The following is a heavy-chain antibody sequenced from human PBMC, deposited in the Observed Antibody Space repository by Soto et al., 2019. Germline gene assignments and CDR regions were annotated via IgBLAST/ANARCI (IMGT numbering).Heavy chain of an antibody. CDR3: PHRRVHSTRLWNRATFDI. CDR2: IYWDDDK. V-gene: IGHV2-5*02. D-gene: IGHD1-1*01. Sequence: QITLKESGPALVKPAQTLTLTCTFSGFSLTTSGVGVGWIRQPPGKALEWLALIYWDDDKYYSPSLKNRLTITNDNSKNQVVLTMTNVDPADPATYSCPHRRVHSTRLWNRATFDIWGKGTMVTVSS. CDR1: GFSLTTSGVG. J-gene: IGHJ3*02.